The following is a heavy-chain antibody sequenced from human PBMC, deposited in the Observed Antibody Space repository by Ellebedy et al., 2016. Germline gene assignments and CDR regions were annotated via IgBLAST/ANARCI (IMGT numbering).Heavy chain of an antibody. CDR1: GFTFSSCA. D-gene: IGHD3-22*01. J-gene: IGHJ3*02. CDR3: ARGIVVTDAFDI. CDR2: ISYDGSNK. V-gene: IGHV3-30-3*01. Sequence: GGSLRLSXAASGFTFSSCAMHWVRQAPGKGLEWVAVISYDGSNKYYADSVKGRFTISRDNSKNTLYLQMNSLRAEDTAVYYCARGIVVTDAFDIWGQGTMVTVSS.